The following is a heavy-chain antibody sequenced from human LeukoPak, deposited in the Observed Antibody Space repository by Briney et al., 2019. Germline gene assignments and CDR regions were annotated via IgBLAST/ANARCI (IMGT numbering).Heavy chain of an antibody. V-gene: IGHV3-23*01. D-gene: IGHD3-22*01. J-gene: IGHJ4*02. CDR2: ISGSGGST. CDR3: ARVLRGYDSSAFYYEYFDY. CDR1: GFTFSSYA. Sequence: PGGSLRLSCAASGFTFSSYAMSWVRQAPGKGLEWVSAISGSGGSTYYADSVKGRFTISKGNSKNTLYLQMKSLRAEDTAVYYCARVLRGYDSSAFYYEYFDYWGQGTLVTVSS.